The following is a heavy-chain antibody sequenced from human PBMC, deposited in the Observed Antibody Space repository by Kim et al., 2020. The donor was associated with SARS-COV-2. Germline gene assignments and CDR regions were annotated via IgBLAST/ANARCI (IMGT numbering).Heavy chain of an antibody. Sequence: GGSLRLSCAASGFTFSSYAMHWVRQAPGKGLEWVAVISYDGSNKYYADSVKGRFTISRDNSKNTLYLQMNSLRAEDTAVYYCAREGEKADGTRAYDAFD. CDR1: GFTFSSYA. CDR2: ISYDGSNK. V-gene: IGHV3-30-3*01. D-gene: IGHD6-13*01. J-gene: IGHJ3*02. CDR3: AREGEKADGTRAYDAFD.